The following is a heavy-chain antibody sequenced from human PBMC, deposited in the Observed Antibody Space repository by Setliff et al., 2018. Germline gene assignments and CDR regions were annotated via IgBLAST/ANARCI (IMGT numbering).Heavy chain of an antibody. CDR1: GYSISSGHY. D-gene: IGHD4-17*01. CDR2: ISHSGST. Sequence: SETLSLTCTVSGYSISSGHYWGWIRQPPGKGLEWIGSISHSGSTYYNPSLRSRVTISLDKSKNQFSPKLTSVTAAETAVYYCAGERRNDYGWDFDYWGQGTLVTVSS. J-gene: IGHJ4*02. V-gene: IGHV4-38-2*02. CDR3: AGERRNDYGWDFDY.